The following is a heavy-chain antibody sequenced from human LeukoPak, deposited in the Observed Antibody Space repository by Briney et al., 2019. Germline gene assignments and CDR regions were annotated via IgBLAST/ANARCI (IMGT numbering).Heavy chain of an antibody. CDR3: ARGCGGTPGCYIIDN. CDR1: GLTFSIHG. J-gene: IGHJ4*02. CDR2: LWNGGSEK. Sequence: GGSVSLFCEASGLTFSIHGMHWPRHPRGKGREGVADLWNGGSEKYYGDSVKGRFTVSRDNSKNTLYLQMDSLRAEDAAVYYCARGCGGTPGCYIIDNWGQGTLVTVSS. V-gene: IGHV3-33*01. D-gene: IGHD2-21*01.